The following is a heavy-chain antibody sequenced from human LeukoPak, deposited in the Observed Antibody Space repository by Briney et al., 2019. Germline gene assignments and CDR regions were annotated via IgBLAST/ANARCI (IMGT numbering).Heavy chain of an antibody. CDR1: GFTFTSSD. J-gene: IGHJ4*02. D-gene: IGHD3-22*01. V-gene: IGHV1-58*02. CDR3: AAAVYDSSGYYYEYYFDY. CDR2: IVVGSGNT. Sequence: SVKVSCKASGFTFTSSDMQWVRQARGQRLEWIGWIVVGSGNTNYAQKFQERATITRDMSTSTAYMELSSLRSEDTAVYYCAAAVYDSSGYYYEYYFDYWGQGTLVTVSS.